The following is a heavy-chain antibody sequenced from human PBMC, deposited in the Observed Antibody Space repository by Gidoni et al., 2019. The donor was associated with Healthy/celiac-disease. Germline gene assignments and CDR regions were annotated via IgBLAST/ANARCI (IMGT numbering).Heavy chain of an antibody. Sequence: EVQLVESGGGLVQPGRSLRLSCAASGFTFDDYAMHWVRQAPGKGLEWVSGISWNSGSIGYADSVKGRFTIYRDNAKNSLYLQMNGLRAEDTALYYCAKVGGNSDYWGQGTLVTVSS. D-gene: IGHD2-15*01. CDR1: GFTFDDYA. V-gene: IGHV3-9*01. CDR2: ISWNSGSI. CDR3: AKVGGNSDY. J-gene: IGHJ4*02.